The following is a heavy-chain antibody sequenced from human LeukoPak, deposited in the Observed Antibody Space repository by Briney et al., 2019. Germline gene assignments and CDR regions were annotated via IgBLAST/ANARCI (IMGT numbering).Heavy chain of an antibody. CDR3: VGYSSSWYKVEAFDI. CDR2: INPNSGGT. V-gene: IGHV1-2*04. CDR1: GYTFTGYY. Sequence: GASVKVSCKASGYTFTGYYMHWVRQAPGQGLEWMGWINPNSGGTNYAQKFQGWVTMTRDTSISTAYMELSRLRSDDTAVYYCVGYSSSWYKVEAFDIWGQGTMVTVSS. D-gene: IGHD6-13*01. J-gene: IGHJ3*02.